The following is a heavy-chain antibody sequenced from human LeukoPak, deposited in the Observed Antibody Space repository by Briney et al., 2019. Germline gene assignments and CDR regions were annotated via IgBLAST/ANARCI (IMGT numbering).Heavy chain of an antibody. CDR2: IWYDGSNK. CDR3: ARDGGTSHFDY. V-gene: IGHV3-33*01. D-gene: IGHD4-23*01. Sequence: GGSLRLSCAASGFMFSSSGMHWVRQAPGKGLEWVAVIWYDGSNKYSADSVKGRFTISRDNSKNTLYLQMNSLRAEDTAVYYCARDGGTSHFDYWGQGTLVSVSS. CDR1: GFMFSSSG. J-gene: IGHJ4*02.